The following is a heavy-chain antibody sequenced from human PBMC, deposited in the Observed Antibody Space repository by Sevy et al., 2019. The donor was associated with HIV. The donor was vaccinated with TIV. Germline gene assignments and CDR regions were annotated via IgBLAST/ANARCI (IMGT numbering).Heavy chain of an antibody. CDR1: GDPISSSSYY. D-gene: IGHD3-3*01. CDR3: ARSNPYYDFWSGYMTSGYFDF. CDR2: ISYSGNT. V-gene: IGHV4-39*01. J-gene: IGHJ4*02. Sequence: SETLSLTCIVSGDPISSSSYYWGWIRQPPGKGLEWIASISYSGNTYYNPSLKSRTTMSIDTSKNQFFLTLNSVTAPDAAVYYCARSNPYYDFWSGYMTSGYFDFWGPGTLVTVSS.